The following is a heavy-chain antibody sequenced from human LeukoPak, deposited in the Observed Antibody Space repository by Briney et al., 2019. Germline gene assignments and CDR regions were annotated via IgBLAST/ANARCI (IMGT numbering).Heavy chain of an antibody. Sequence: GRSLRLSCAASGFTFSSYAMHWVRQAPGKGLEWVAVISYDGSNKYYADSVKGRFTISRDNSKNTLYLQMNSLRAEDTAVYYCAKDRTLTTMIVVVDTPPPYYYGMDVWGQGTTVTVPS. CDR2: ISYDGSNK. CDR1: GFTFSSYA. V-gene: IGHV3-30-3*01. D-gene: IGHD3-22*01. J-gene: IGHJ6*02. CDR3: AKDRTLTTMIVVVDTPPPYYYGMDV.